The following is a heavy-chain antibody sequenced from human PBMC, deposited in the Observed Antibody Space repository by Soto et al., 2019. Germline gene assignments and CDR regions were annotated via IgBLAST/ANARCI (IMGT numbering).Heavy chain of an antibody. D-gene: IGHD3-3*01. J-gene: IGHJ4*02. CDR2: IRNKPRSYRT. CDR3: ADLTWSDSYLP. CDR1: GFTLSDHY. V-gene: IGHV3-72*01. Sequence: EVQLVESGGDLVQPGGSLRLSCVASGFTLSDHYMDWVRQAPGKGLEWVGLIRNKPRSYRTDYAESVKGRFTISRDDSKNSLYLQMNSLTTEDTAIYYCADLTWSDSYLPWGQGTLVTVSS.